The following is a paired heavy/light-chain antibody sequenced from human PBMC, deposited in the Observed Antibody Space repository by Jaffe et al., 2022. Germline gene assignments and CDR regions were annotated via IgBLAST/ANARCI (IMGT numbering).Heavy chain of an antibody. CDR1: GYSISSGYY. D-gene: IGHD3-10*01. CDR2: IYHSGST. J-gene: IGHJ4*02. V-gene: IGHV4-38-2*01. Sequence: QVQLQESGPGLVKPSETLSLTCAVSGYSISSGYYWGWIRQPPGKGLEWIGSIYHSGSTYYNPSLKSRVTISVDTSKNQFSLKLSSVTAADTAVYYCAGGPMVRGVILSAPRKYYFDYWGQGTLVTVSS. CDR3: AGGPMVRGVILSAPRKYYFDY.
Light chain of an antibody. CDR1: SSDVGSYNR. Sequence: QSALTQPPSVSGSPGQSVTISCTGTSSDVGSYNRVSWYQQPPGTAPKLMIYEVSNRPSGVPDRFSGSKSGNTASLTISGLQAEDEADYYCSSYTSSSAVVFGGGTKLTVL. J-gene: IGLJ2*01. V-gene: IGLV2-18*02. CDR3: SSYTSSSAVV. CDR2: EVS.